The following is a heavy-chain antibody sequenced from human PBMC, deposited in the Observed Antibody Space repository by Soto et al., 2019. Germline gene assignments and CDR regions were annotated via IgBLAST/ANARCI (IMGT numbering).Heavy chain of an antibody. Sequence: ASVKVSCKASGGTFSSYAISWVRQAPGQGLEWMGGIIPIFGTANYAQKFQGRVTITADESTSTAYMELSSLRSEDTAVYYCARTLNPMITFGGDHNWFDPWGQGTLVTVSS. CDR3: ARTLNPMITFGGDHNWFDP. D-gene: IGHD3-16*01. CDR2: IIPIFGTA. J-gene: IGHJ5*02. V-gene: IGHV1-69*13. CDR1: GGTFSSYA.